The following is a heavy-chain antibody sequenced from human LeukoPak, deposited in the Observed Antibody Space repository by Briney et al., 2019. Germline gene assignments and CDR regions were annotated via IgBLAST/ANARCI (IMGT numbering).Heavy chain of an antibody. J-gene: IGHJ4*02. Sequence: PGGSLRLSCAASGFTFSSYSMNWVRQAPGKGLEWVSFISSSSSTICYADSVKGRFTISRDNAKNSLYLQMNSLRAEDTAVYYCARDRGGSYSAIDYWGQGTLVTVSS. V-gene: IGHV3-48*04. D-gene: IGHD1-26*01. CDR2: ISSSSSTI. CDR3: ARDRGGSYSAIDY. CDR1: GFTFSSYS.